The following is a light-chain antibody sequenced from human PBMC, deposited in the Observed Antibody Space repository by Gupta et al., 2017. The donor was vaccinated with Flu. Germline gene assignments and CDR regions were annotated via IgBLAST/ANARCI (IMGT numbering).Light chain of an antibody. Sequence: DIQLTQSPSSLSASLGDRVTITCRASQSISNFLNWYQQKPGKAPKLLVDAASSLQSGVPSRFSGSGSGTDFTLTISSLQPEDSATYYCQQSYSTPRGLTFGGGTKVQIK. CDR1: QSISNF. CDR2: AAS. V-gene: IGKV1-39*01. CDR3: QQSYSTPRGLT. J-gene: IGKJ4*01.